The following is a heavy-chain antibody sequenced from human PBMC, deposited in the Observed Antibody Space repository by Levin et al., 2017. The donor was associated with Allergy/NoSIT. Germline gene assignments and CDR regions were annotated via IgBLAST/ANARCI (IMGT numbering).Heavy chain of an antibody. V-gene: IGHV4-59*08. Sequence: SETLSLTCTVSDGSISGYYWSWIRQPPGKGLEYIGYIYYSGSSKYNPSLKSRVTISVDTSKNQFSLKLSSVTAADTAVYYCARLLSNTFQHWGQGTLVTVSS. D-gene: IGHD2/OR15-2a*01. CDR3: ARLLSNTFQH. CDR1: DGSISGYY. J-gene: IGHJ1*01. CDR2: IYYSGSS.